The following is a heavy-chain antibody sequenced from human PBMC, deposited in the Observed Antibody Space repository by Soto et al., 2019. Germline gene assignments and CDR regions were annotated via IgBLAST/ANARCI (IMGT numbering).Heavy chain of an antibody. CDR2: IYASGGP. D-gene: IGHD2-2*01. Sequence: SETLSLTCTISGGSVSVYYWSWIRQSTGQGLEWIGYIYASGGPYYNPSLRSRVTISADTSKNQISLKLTSPTAADTAVYYCARGVGSSTTQYWGRGTLVTVYS. V-gene: IGHV4-59*02. J-gene: IGHJ4*02. CDR3: ARGVGSSTTQY. CDR1: GGSVSVYY.